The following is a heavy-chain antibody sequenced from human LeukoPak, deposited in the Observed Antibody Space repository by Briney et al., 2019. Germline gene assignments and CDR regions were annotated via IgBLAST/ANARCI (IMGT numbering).Heavy chain of an antibody. CDR2: ISGSGGST. Sequence: PGGSLRLSCAASGFTFSSYAMSWVRQAPGKGLEWVSAISGSGGSTYYADSVKGRFTISRDNSKNTLYLKMNSLRAEDRAVYYCAKDFPGGSFSHFDYWGQGTLVTVSS. V-gene: IGHV3-23*01. J-gene: IGHJ4*02. D-gene: IGHD3-16*01. CDR1: GFTFSSYA. CDR3: AKDFPGGSFSHFDY.